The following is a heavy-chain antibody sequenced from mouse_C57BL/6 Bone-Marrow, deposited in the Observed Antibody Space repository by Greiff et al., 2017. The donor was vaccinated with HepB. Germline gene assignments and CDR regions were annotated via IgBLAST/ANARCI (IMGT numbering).Heavy chain of an antibody. Sequence: VQLQQSGAELARPGASVKLSCKASGYTFTSYGISWVKQRTGQGLEWIGEIYPRSGNTYYNEKFKGKATLTADKSSSTAYMELRSLTSEDSAVYFCASGLVRFAYWGQGTLVTVSA. CDR2: IYPRSGNT. CDR1: GYTFTSYG. V-gene: IGHV1-81*01. D-gene: IGHD1-2*01. CDR3: ASGLVRFAY. J-gene: IGHJ3*01.